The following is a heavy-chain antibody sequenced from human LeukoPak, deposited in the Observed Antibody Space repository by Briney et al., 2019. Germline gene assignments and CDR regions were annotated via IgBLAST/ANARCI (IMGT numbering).Heavy chain of an antibody. CDR2: ISGSGGST. CDR1: GFTFSNYA. CDR3: ARSLIETEWDY. V-gene: IGHV3-23*01. D-gene: IGHD3-3*01. Sequence: GGSLRLSCAASGFTFSNYAMNWVRQAPGKGLEWVSVISGSGGSTYYADSVKGRFTISRDNSKNTLYLQMDSLRAEDTAVYYWARSLIETEWDYWGQGTLVTVSS. J-gene: IGHJ4*02.